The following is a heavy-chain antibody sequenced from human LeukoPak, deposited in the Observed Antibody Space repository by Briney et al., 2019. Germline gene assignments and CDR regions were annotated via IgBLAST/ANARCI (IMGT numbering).Heavy chain of an antibody. D-gene: IGHD2-2*02. J-gene: IGHJ4*02. CDR2: MNPNSGNT. CDR1: GYTFTSYD. V-gene: IGHV1-8*03. CDR3: ARGGRYCSSTSCYT. Sequence: ASVKASCRASGYTFTSYDINWVRQATGQGLEWMGWMNPNSGNTGYAQKFQGRVTITRNTSISTAYMELSSLRSEDTAVYYCARGGRYCSSTSCYTWGQGTLVTVSS.